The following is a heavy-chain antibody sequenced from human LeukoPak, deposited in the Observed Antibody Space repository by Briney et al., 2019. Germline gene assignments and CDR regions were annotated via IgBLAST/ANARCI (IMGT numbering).Heavy chain of an antibody. Sequence: PSETLSLTCTVSGGSVTSCYWSWIRQPPGKGLEWIGYIHYSGGTNYNPSLKSRVTISVDTSKNQFSLKLTSVTAADTAVYYCARDRHGSGSAHSFDPWGQGTLVTVSS. CDR1: GGSVTSCY. V-gene: IGHV4-59*02. CDR3: ARDRHGSGSAHSFDP. D-gene: IGHD3-10*01. J-gene: IGHJ5*02. CDR2: IHYSGGT.